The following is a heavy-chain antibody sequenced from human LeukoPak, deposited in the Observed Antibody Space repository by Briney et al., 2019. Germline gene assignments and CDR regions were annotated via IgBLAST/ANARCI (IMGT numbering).Heavy chain of an antibody. Sequence: ASVKVSCKASGYTFTSYGISWVRQAPGQGLEWMGWISGYNGNTNYAQQKLQGRVTMTTDTSTSTAYMELRSLRSDDTAVYYCARLRHGSRYYYYYYMDVWGKGTTVTISS. CDR2: ISGYNGNT. CDR1: GYTFTSYG. D-gene: IGHD1-26*01. J-gene: IGHJ6*03. V-gene: IGHV1-18*01. CDR3: ARLRHGSRYYYYYYMDV.